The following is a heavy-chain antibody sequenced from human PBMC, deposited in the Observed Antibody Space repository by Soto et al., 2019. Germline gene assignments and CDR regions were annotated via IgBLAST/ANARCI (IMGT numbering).Heavy chain of an antibody. Sequence: GGSLRLSCAASGFTFSSYAMHWVRQAPGKGLEWVAVISYDGSNKYYADSVKGRFTISRDNSKNTLYLQMNSLRAEDTAVYYCARAGKGGRYCSSTSCWFDYWGQGTLVTVSS. CDR3: ARAGKGGRYCSSTSCWFDY. CDR2: ISYDGSNK. J-gene: IGHJ4*02. D-gene: IGHD2-2*01. CDR1: GFTFSSYA. V-gene: IGHV3-30-3*01.